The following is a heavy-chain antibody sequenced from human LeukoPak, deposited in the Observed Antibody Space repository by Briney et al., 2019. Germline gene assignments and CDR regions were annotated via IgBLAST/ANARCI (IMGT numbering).Heavy chain of an antibody. CDR3: ARNDYNFDY. D-gene: IGHD3-16*01. Sequence: PGGSLRLSCAASGFTFSKYAMSWVRQAPGKGLEWVSGISGSDANTYYADSVEGRFTISRDNFNNTLYLQMNRLRAEDTAVYYCARNDYNFDYWGQGTLVTVSS. CDR2: ISGSDANT. V-gene: IGHV3-23*01. CDR1: GFTFSKYA. J-gene: IGHJ4*02.